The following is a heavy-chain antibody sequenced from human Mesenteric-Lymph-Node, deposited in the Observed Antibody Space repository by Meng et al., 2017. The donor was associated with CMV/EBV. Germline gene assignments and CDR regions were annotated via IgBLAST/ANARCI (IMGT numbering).Heavy chain of an antibody. CDR1: GYTFTTYW. CDR3: ARRSGGVPATMGYHYYYNMDV. Sequence: GGSLRLSCKGSGYTFTTYWIGWVRQMPGKGLEWMGIIYPGDSDTRYSPSFQGQVTISADKSISTAYLQWNSLEASDNAMYYCARRSGGVPATMGYHYYYNMDVWGQGTTVTVSS. CDR2: IYPGDSDT. V-gene: IGHV5-51*01. D-gene: IGHD2-2*01. J-gene: IGHJ6*02.